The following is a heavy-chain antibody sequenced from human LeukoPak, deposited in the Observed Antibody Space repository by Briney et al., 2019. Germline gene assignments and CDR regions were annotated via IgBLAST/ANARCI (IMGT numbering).Heavy chain of an antibody. CDR2: IYHSGST. CDR3: ATGPAAIDY. V-gene: IGHV4-30-2*01. D-gene: IGHD2-2*02. Sequence: SETLSLTYTVSGGSISSGGCYWSWIRQPPGKGLEWIGYIYHSGSTYYNPSLKSRVTISVDRSKNQFSLKLSSVTAADTAVYYCATGPAAIDYWGQGTLVTVSS. J-gene: IGHJ4*02. CDR1: GGSISSGGCY.